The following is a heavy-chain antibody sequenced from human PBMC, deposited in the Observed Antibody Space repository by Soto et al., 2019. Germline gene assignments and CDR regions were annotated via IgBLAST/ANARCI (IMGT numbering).Heavy chain of an antibody. CDR3: ARHFVAVVIKGWGY. V-gene: IGHV4-39*01. Sequence: SETLSLTCTVSGASIDRSNYYWDSIRQPPGKGLEWIGTTYYNGNAYYNPSLQSRVTMSVDTSKNQFSLKLISVTAADTAVYYCARHFVAVVIKGWGYWGQGTLVTVS. J-gene: IGHJ4*02. CDR2: TYYNGNA. CDR1: GASIDRSNYY. D-gene: IGHD3-22*01.